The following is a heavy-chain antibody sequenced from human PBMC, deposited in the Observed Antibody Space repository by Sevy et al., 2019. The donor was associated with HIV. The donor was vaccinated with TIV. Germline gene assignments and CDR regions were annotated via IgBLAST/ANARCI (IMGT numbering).Heavy chain of an antibody. Sequence: GGSLRLSCAASGLTVSSNFMSWVRQAPGKGLEWVSIIYSDGRTFNADSLKGRFTISRDNSKNTLYLQMNGLRAEDTAVYYCAKGEGYCSGGSCNPGVSWGQGTLVTVSS. CDR3: AKGEGYCSGGSCNPGVS. V-gene: IGHV3-66*02. CDR2: IYSDGRT. D-gene: IGHD2-15*01. J-gene: IGHJ5*02. CDR1: GLTVSSNF.